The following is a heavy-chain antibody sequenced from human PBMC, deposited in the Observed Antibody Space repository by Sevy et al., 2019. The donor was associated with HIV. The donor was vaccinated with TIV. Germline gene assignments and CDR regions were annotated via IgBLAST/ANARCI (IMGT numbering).Heavy chain of an antibody. CDR3: ARAGRECYSKNECWFVS. CDR1: GFTFSAYS. J-gene: IGHJ5*01. Sequence: GGCLRLSCAASGFTFSAYSMNWVRQAPGKGLEWVSYISSSSGTIYYADSVKGQFTISRDNAESSLYLQMNGLRAEDTAGYYCARAGRECYSKNECWFVSWGQGTLVTVSS. CDR2: ISSSSGTI. V-gene: IGHV3-48*01. D-gene: IGHD2-21*01.